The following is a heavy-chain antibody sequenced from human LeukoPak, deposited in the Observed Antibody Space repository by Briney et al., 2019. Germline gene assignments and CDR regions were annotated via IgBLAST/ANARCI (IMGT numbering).Heavy chain of an antibody. CDR2: IIPVLNIT. CDR3: ARDQGLTAPPPYGLDV. D-gene: IGHD5-18*01. Sequence: ASVKVSCKASGGTFSSSATTWVRQAPGQGLEWMGRIIPVLNITNYAQKFQGRVTITADTSTSTAYMELSSLRSEETAVYYCARDQGLTAPPPYGLDVWGQGTTVTVSS. V-gene: IGHV1-69*04. CDR1: GGTFSSSA. J-gene: IGHJ6*02.